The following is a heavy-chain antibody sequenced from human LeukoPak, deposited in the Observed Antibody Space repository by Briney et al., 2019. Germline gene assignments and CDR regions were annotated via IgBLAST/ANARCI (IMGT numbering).Heavy chain of an antibody. CDR3: ARSALSGYSSSWPDY. V-gene: IGHV4-59*01. J-gene: IGHJ4*02. D-gene: IGHD6-13*01. CDR2: IYYSGST. Sequence: KASETLSLTCTVSGGSISSYYWSWIRQPPGKGLEWIGYIYYSGSTNYNPSLKSRVTISVDTSKNQFSLKLSSVTAADTAVYYCARSALSGYSSSWPDYWGQGTLVTVSS. CDR1: GGSISSYY.